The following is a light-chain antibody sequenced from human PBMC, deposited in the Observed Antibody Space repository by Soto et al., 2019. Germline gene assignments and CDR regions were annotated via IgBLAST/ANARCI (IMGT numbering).Light chain of an antibody. CDR1: QSVSSTS. J-gene: IGKJ2*01. CDR2: GAS. CDR3: QQYGNSPPRYT. Sequence: EIVLTQSPGTLSLSPGERATLSCRASQSVSSTSLAWYQQKPGQAPRLLIYGASSRATDIPDRFSGSGSGTAFSLTISRLEPEDFAVYYCQQYGNSPPRYTFGKGTKLEIK. V-gene: IGKV3-20*01.